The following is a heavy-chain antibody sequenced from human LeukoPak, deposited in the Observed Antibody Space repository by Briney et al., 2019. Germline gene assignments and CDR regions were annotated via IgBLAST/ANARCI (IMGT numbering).Heavy chain of an antibody. CDR2: IFKSGKT. J-gene: IGHJ4*02. Sequence: SQTLSLTCTVSGGSISTSDLYWSWIRQHPGKGLEWIGYIFKSGKTYYNPSLKSRIIMSVDTSKSQFSLQLNSVTAADTAVYYCAGASHLGDLSLGRWGQGTLVTVSS. D-gene: IGHD3-16*02. V-gene: IGHV4-31*03. CDR3: AGASHLGDLSLGR. CDR1: GGSISTSDLY.